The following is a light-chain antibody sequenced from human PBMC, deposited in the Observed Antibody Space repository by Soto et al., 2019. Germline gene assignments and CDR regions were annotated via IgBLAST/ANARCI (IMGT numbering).Light chain of an antibody. J-gene: IGKJ1*01. CDR1: QSVSSSY. CDR2: GAS. Sequence: GERATLSCRASQSVSSSYLAWYQQKPGQAPRLLIYGASSRATGIPDRFSGSGSGTDFTLTISRLEPEDFAVYYCQQYGSSPRTFGQGSKVDIK. CDR3: QQYGSSPRT. V-gene: IGKV3-20*01.